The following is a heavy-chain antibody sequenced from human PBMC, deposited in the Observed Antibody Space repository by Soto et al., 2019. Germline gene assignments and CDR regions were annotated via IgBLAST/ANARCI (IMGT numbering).Heavy chain of an antibody. CDR3: ARDMRIAVAGRFDY. J-gene: IGHJ4*02. CDR1: GFTFSSYA. CDR2: ISSSGSTI. V-gene: IGHV3-48*03. D-gene: IGHD6-19*01. Sequence: SLRLSCAASGFTFSSYAMSWVRQAPGKGLEWVSYISSSGSTIYYADSVKGRFTISRDNAKNSLYLQMNSLRAEDTAVYYCARDMRIAVAGRFDYWGQGTLVTVSS.